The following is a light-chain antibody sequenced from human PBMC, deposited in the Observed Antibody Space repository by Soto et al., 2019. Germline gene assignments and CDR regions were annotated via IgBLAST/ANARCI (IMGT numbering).Light chain of an antibody. CDR3: QHYNNWPYT. Sequence: EIVMTQSPATLSVSPGERATLACRASQSISSNLAWYQHKPGQAPRLLIYGASTRATGIPARFSGSGSGTAFTLTISSLQSEDFAVYYCQHYNNWPYTFGQGTKLEIK. V-gene: IGKV3-15*01. CDR1: QSISSN. CDR2: GAS. J-gene: IGKJ2*01.